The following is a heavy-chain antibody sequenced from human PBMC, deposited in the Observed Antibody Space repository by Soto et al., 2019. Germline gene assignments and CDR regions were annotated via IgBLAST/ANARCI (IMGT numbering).Heavy chain of an antibody. CDR2: ISSSGSTI. CDR1: GFTFSDYY. D-gene: IGHD5-12*01. CDR3: ARDLRYYYYYMDV. V-gene: IGHV3-11*01. Sequence: PGGSLRLSCAASGFTFSDYYMSWIRQAPGKGLEWVSYISSSGSTIYYADSVKGRFTISRDNAKNSLYLQMNSLRAEDTAVYYCARDLRYYYYYMDVWGKGTTVTVSS. J-gene: IGHJ6*03.